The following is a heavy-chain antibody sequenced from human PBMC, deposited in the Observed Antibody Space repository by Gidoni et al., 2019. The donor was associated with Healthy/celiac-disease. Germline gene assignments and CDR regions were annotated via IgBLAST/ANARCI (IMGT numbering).Heavy chain of an antibody. D-gene: IGHD3-10*01. CDR3: ARGRGSGYYGSGSYRRRDRYFDY. CDR2: INHSGST. V-gene: IGHV4-34*01. Sequence: QVQLQQWGAGLLKPSETLSLTCAVYGGSFSGYYWSWIRQPPGKGLEWIGEINHSGSTNYNPSLKSRVTISVDTSKNQFSLKLSSVTAADTAVYYCARGRGSGYYGSGSYRRRDRYFDYWGQGTLVTVSS. J-gene: IGHJ4*02. CDR1: GGSFSGYY.